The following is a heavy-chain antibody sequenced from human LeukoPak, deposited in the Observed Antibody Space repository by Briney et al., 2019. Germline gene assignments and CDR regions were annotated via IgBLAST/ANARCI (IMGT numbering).Heavy chain of an antibody. CDR3: ARQKGGYSGYGNWFDP. V-gene: IGHV4-59*08. D-gene: IGHD5-12*01. J-gene: IGHJ5*02. CDR2: IYYSGST. CDR1: GGSISSYY. Sequence: SETLSLTCTVSGGSISSYYWSWIRQPPGKGLEWIGYIYYSGSTNYNPSLKSRVTISVDTSKNQFSLKLSSVTAADTAVYYCARQKGGYSGYGNWFDPWGQGTLVTVSS.